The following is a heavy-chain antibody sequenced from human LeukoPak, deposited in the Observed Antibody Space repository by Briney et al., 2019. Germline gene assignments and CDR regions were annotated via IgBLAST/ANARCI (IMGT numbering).Heavy chain of an antibody. CDR3: ARDRRLYYDSSGTPSDAFDI. CDR2: IYDTGST. V-gene: IGHV4-39*07. J-gene: IGHJ3*02. Sequence: PSETLSLTCAVSGGSISSSNYCWGWIRQPPGKGLEWIGNIYDTGSTYYNPSLKSRVTIAVDTSKNQFSLKLSSVTAADTAVYYCARDRRLYYDSSGTPSDAFDIWGQGTMVTVSS. CDR1: GGSISSSNYC. D-gene: IGHD3-22*01.